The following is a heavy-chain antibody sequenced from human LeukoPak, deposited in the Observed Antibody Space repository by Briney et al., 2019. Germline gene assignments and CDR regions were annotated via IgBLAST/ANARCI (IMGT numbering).Heavy chain of an antibody. D-gene: IGHD6-6*01. Sequence: SETLSLTCTVSGGSINSYWSWIRQPAGKGFEWIGRISGSGTITYNPALQSRLSISIDTSKNQFSLKLMSVTAADTAVYYCARGSWQLAEEVYWGQGTLVTVSS. CDR1: GGSINSY. CDR3: ARGSWQLAEEVY. V-gene: IGHV4-4*07. J-gene: IGHJ4*02. CDR2: ISGSGTI.